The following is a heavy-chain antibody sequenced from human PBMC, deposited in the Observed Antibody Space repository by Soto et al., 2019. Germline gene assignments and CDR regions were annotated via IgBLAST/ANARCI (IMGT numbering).Heavy chain of an antibody. CDR1: GGSFSGYY. V-gene: IGHV4-34*01. Sequence: QVQLQQWGAGLLKPSETLSLTCAVYGGSFSGYYWSWIRQPPGKGLEWIGEINHSGSTNYNPSLKSRVTISVDTYKNQCSLKLSSVTAADTAVYYCARVEYCSGGSCYSAPYYYYYMDVWGKGTTVTVSS. CDR3: ARVEYCSGGSCYSAPYYYYYMDV. CDR2: INHSGST. D-gene: IGHD2-15*01. J-gene: IGHJ6*03.